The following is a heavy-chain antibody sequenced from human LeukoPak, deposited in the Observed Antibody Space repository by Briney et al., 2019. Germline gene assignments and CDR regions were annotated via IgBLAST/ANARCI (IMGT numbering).Heavy chain of an antibody. CDR3: AKARAFGIHGAFDL. CDR1: GFTFTSYA. V-gene: IGHV3-23*01. J-gene: IGHJ3*01. CDR2: IGGNGVST. Sequence: PGGSLRLSCAASGFTFTSYAMTWVRQAPGKGLEWVSGIGGNGVSTYYVDSVKGRFTISRDNSKNTLYLQMNSLRAEDTAVYYCAKARAFGIHGAFDLWGQGTMVTVSS. D-gene: IGHD3-16*01.